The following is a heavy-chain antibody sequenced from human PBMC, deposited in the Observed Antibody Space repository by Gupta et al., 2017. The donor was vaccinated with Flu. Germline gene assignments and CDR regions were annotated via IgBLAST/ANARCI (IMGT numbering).Heavy chain of an antibody. Sequence: VQLQQWGAGLLKPSETLSLTCAVHGGSFSVYYRSWIRQPPGKGLEWIGEINDRGSTNYNPSLKSRVTISVDTSKNQFSLKLSSVTAADTAVYYCASNPGIVVANCKWGQGTLVTVSS. J-gene: IGHJ4*02. CDR1: GGSFSVYY. CDR3: ASNPGIVVANCK. D-gene: IGHD6-19*01. V-gene: IGHV4-34*01. CDR2: INDRGST.